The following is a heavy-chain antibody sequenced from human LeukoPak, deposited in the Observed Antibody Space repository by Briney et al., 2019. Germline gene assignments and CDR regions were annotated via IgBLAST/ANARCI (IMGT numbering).Heavy chain of an antibody. CDR1: GGSFSGYS. V-gene: IGHV4-34*01. D-gene: IGHD1-26*01. CDR3: ARGGGYRGNDY. Sequence: PSETLSLTCAVYGGSFSGYSWSWIRQSPGKGLEWIGEIIHTGSTKYNPSLKSRVTISVDTSKNQFSLKLSSVTAADTAVYYCARGGGYRGNDYWGQGTLVTVSS. CDR2: IIHTGST. J-gene: IGHJ4*02.